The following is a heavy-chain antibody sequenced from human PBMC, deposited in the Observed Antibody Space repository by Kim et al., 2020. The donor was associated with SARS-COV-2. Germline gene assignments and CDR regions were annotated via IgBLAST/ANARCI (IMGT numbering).Heavy chain of an antibody. CDR2: IKQDGSEK. D-gene: IGHD5-12*01. V-gene: IGHV3-7*03. J-gene: IGHJ6*02. Sequence: GGSLRLSCAASGFTFSSYWMSWVRQAPGKGLEWVANIKQDGSEKYYVDSVKGRFTISRDNAKNSLYLQMNSLRAEDTAVYYCAREVGGYDPSYYYYGMDVWGQGTTVTVSS. CDR1: GFTFSSYW. CDR3: AREVGGYDPSYYYYGMDV.